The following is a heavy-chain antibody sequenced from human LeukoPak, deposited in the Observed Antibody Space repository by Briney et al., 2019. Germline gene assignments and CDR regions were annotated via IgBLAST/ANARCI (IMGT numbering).Heavy chain of an antibody. CDR1: GFTFSSYA. V-gene: IGHV3-23*01. D-gene: IGHD3-3*01. Sequence: PGGSLRLSCAASGFTFSSYAMSWVRQAPGKGLEWVSAISGNGGSTYYADSVKGRFTISRDNSKNTLYLQMNSLRAEDTAVYYCAKVVDRITILDYWGQGTLVTVSS. CDR3: AKVVDRITILDY. J-gene: IGHJ4*02. CDR2: ISGNGGST.